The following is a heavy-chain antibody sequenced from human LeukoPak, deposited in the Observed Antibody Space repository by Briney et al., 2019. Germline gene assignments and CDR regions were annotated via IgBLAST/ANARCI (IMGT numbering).Heavy chain of an antibody. J-gene: IGHJ6*03. Sequence: ASVKVSCKASGGTFSSYAISWVRQAPGQGLEWMGGIIPIFGTANYAQKFQGRVTITADESTSTAYMELSSLRSEDTAVYYRARRPEGYYYYMDVWGKGTTVTVSS. CDR3: ARRPEGYYYYMDV. V-gene: IGHV1-69*01. CDR1: GGTFSSYA. CDR2: IIPIFGTA.